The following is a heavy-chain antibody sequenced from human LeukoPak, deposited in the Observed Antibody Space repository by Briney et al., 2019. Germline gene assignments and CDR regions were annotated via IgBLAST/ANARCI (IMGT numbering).Heavy chain of an antibody. CDR1: GGTFSSYA. CDR2: IIPIFGTA. V-gene: IGHV1-69*13. J-gene: IGHJ1*01. CDR3: ARSIAAAGRGGTEYFQH. D-gene: IGHD6-13*01. Sequence: SVKVSCKASGGTFSSYAISWVRQAPGQGLEWMGGIIPIFGTANYAQKFQGRVTVTADESTSTAYMELSSLRSEDTAVYYCARSIAAAGRGGTEYFQHWGRGTLVTVSS.